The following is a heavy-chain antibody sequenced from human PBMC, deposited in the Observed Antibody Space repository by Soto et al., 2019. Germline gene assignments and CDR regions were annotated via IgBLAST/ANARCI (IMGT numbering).Heavy chain of an antibody. CDR2: IYYSGTT. V-gene: IGHV4-61*01. CDR3: ARVAPWDPYYGMDV. D-gene: IGHD1-26*01. CDR1: GGSVSSGSYH. J-gene: IGHJ6*02. Sequence: SSETLSLTCTVSGGSVSSGSYHWSWIRQPPGKGLEWIGYIYYSGTTNYNPSLKSRVTISVDTSKNQFSLKLSSMTAADTSVYYCARVAPWDPYYGMDVWGQGTTVTVSS.